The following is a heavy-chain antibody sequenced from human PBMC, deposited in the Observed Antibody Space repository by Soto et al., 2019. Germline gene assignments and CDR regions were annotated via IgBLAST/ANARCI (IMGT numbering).Heavy chain of an antibody. J-gene: IGHJ4*02. CDR1: GFTFDSYS. CDR2: ISGTGQTT. CDR3: ATSRGDSWNTYFFDY. Sequence: EVQLLESGGGSVQPGGSLMLSCAASGFTFDSYSLSWVRQAPGKGLEWVSGISGTGQTTHYGDSVKGRFIISRDNFRNTLYLQMNSLRAEDTAVYFCATSRGDSWNTYFFDYWGRGALVTVSS. V-gene: IGHV3-23*01. D-gene: IGHD2-21*01.